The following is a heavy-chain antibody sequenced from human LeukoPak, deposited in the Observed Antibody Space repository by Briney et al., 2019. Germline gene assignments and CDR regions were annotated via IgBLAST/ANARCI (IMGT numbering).Heavy chain of an antibody. CDR1: GYTFTNYD. V-gene: IGHV1-18*01. CDR2: ISAYNGNT. CDR3: ASRRRRTYYYDSSGYHDAFDI. D-gene: IGHD3-22*01. J-gene: IGHJ3*02. Sequence: ASVKVSCKASGYTFTNYDISWVRQAPGQGLEWMGWISAYNGNTNYAQKLQGRVTMTTDTSTSTAYMELRSLRSDDTAVYYCASRRRRTYYYDSSGYHDAFDIWGQGTMVTVSS.